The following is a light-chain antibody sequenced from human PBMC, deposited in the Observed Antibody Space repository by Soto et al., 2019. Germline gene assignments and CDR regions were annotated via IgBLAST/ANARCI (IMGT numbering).Light chain of an antibody. J-gene: IGKJ5*01. CDR2: DAS. V-gene: IGKV1-33*01. CDR1: HTVSIY. CDR3: QHCDSRPFT. Sequence: THSPSALSASVADRVTITCRASHTVSIYLNWYQQKPWKAPKLLIYDASNLETGVPSRFSGSGSGTDFTFTISSLQPEDIATYYCQHCDSRPFTFGQGTRLEI.